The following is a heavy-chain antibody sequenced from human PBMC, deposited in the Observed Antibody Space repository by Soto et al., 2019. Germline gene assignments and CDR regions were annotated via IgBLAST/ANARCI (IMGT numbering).Heavy chain of an antibody. Sequence: GGSMRLSCAASGFTFSNYSMHWVRQAPGKGLEWVAVISKDGDKKYYADSVKGRFTISRDNSKNTLYLQMNSLRPEDTAVHYCAREWSVANPGYWGQGTQVTVSS. CDR1: GFTFSNYS. CDR3: AREWSVANPGY. V-gene: IGHV3-30-3*01. CDR2: ISKDGDKK. J-gene: IGHJ4*02. D-gene: IGHD5-12*01.